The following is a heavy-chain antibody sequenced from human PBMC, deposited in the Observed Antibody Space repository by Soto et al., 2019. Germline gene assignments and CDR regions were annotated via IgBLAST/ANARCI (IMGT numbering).Heavy chain of an antibody. CDR2: IIPILGIA. Sequence: SVKVSCKASGGTFSSYTISWVRQAPGQGLEWMGRIIPILGIANYAQKFQGRVTITADKSTSTAYMELSSLRSEDTAVYYCAIYRSYDSSGYYETHDAFDIWGQGTMVTVPS. CDR1: GGTFSSYT. CDR3: AIYRSYDSSGYYETHDAFDI. V-gene: IGHV1-69*02. J-gene: IGHJ3*02. D-gene: IGHD3-22*01.